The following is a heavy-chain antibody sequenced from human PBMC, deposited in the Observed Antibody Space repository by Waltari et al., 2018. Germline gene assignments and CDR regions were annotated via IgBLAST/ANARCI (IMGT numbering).Heavy chain of an antibody. J-gene: IGHJ4*02. CDR2: IYYSGST. CDR1: GYSISSSNW. V-gene: IGHV4-28*01. Sequence: QVQLQESGPGLVKPSDTLSLTCAVSGYSISSSNWWVWIRHPPGKGLEWIGYIYYSGSTYYNPSLKSRVTMSVDTSKNQFSLKLSSVTAVDTAVYYCASGSVGYYGSGSRPDYWGQGTLVTVSS. D-gene: IGHD3-10*01. CDR3: ASGSVGYYGSGSRPDY.